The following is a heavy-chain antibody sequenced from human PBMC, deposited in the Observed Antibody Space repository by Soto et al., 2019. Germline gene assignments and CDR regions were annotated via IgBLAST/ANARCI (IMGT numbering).Heavy chain of an antibody. CDR1: GYTLTGDG. CDR2: ISAYNGNT. Sequence: ASVKVSCKASGYTLTGDGIVWVRQAPGQGLEWMGWISAYNGNTNYAQKLQGRVTMTTDTSTSTAYMEPRSLRSDDTAVYYCARDKDYDILTGYFDFDYWGQGTLVTVSS. J-gene: IGHJ4*02. V-gene: IGHV1-18*01. CDR3: ARDKDYDILTGYFDFDY. D-gene: IGHD3-9*01.